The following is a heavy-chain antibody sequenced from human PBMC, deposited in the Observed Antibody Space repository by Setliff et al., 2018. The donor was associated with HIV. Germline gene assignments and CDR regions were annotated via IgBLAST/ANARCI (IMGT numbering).Heavy chain of an antibody. CDR3: ARGSSGWPYYFDY. Sequence: PSVKVSCKASGYTLTTHAMHWVRQAPGQSLEWMGWINAGNGNTKYSQKFQGRVTITRDTSARTAYMDLTSLRSEDTAVYYCARGSSGWPYYFDYWGQGTLVTVSS. CDR1: GYTLTTHA. V-gene: IGHV1-3*01. J-gene: IGHJ4*02. D-gene: IGHD6-19*01. CDR2: INAGNGNT.